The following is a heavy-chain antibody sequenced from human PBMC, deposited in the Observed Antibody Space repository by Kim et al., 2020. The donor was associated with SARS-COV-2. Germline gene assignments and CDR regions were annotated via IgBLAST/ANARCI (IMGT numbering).Heavy chain of an antibody. V-gene: IGHV3-23*01. Sequence: GGSLRLSCAASGFTFSSYAMSWVRQAPGKGLEWVSAISGSGGSTYYADSVKGRFTISRDNSKNTLYLQMNSLRAEDTAVYYCAKEGVVVPAAPGDWFDPWGQGTLVTVSS. J-gene: IGHJ5*02. CDR1: GFTFSSYA. CDR2: ISGSGGST. D-gene: IGHD2-2*01. CDR3: AKEGVVVPAAPGDWFDP.